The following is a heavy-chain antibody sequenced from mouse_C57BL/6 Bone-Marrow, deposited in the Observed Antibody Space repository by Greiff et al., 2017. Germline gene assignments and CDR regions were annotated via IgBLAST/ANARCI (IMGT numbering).Heavy chain of an antibody. D-gene: IGHD2-3*01. V-gene: IGHV1-52*01. Sequence: QVQLQQPGAELVRPGSSVKLSCKASGYTFTSYWMHWVKQRPIQGLEWIGNIDPSDSETHYNQKFKDKATLTVDKSSSTAYMQLSSLTSEDSAVYYCASLYDGYYAPFDYWGQGTTLTGSS. CDR1: GYTFTSYW. CDR2: IDPSDSET. J-gene: IGHJ2*01. CDR3: ASLYDGYYAPFDY.